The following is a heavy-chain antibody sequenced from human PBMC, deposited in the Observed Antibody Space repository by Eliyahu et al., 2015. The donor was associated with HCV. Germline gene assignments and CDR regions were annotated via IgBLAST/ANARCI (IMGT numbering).Heavy chain of an antibody. Sequence: QVQLQESGPGLVKPSETLSLTCTVXGGSXSXXYWSWIRQPPGKGLEWXADIYYSGSTNYTPSLKSRVSISVDTSKNQFSLKLSSVTAADTAFYYCASGGGGIAVAGTGGWFDPWGQGTLVTVSS. J-gene: IGHJ5*02. CDR3: ASGGGGIAVAGTGGWFDP. CDR1: GGSXSXXY. V-gene: IGHV4-59*01. CDR2: IYYSGST. D-gene: IGHD6-19*01.